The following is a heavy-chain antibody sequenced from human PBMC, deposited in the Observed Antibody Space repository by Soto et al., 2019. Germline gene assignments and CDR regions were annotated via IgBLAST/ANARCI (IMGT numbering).Heavy chain of an antibody. J-gene: IGHJ6*02. V-gene: IGHV4-34*01. Sequence: PSETLSLTCAVYGGSFSGYYWSWIRQPPGKGLEWIGEINHSGSTNYNPSLKSRVTISVDTSKNQFSLKLSSVTAADTAVYYCATSGSYSPYYYYGMDVWGQGTTVTVSS. D-gene: IGHD3-10*01. CDR1: GGSFSGYY. CDR3: ATSGSYSPYYYYGMDV. CDR2: INHSGST.